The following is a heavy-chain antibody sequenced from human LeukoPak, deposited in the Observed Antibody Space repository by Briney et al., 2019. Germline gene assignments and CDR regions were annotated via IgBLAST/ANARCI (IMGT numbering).Heavy chain of an antibody. CDR1: GGTFSSYA. J-gene: IGHJ4*02. V-gene: IGHV1-69*01. D-gene: IGHD5-18*01. CDR3: ARDREQLNSFDY. CDR2: IIPIFGTA. Sequence: ASVKVSXKASGGTFSSYAISWVRQAPGQGLEWMGGIIPIFGTANYAQKFQGRVTITADESTSTAYMELSSLRSEDTAVYYCARDREQLNSFDYWGQGTLVTVSS.